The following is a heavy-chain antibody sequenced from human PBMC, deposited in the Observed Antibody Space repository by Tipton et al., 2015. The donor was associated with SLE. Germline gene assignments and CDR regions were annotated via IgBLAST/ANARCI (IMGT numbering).Heavy chain of an antibody. CDR1: GYSISSGYY. CDR3: ARVFMIQGGAFDI. V-gene: IGHV4-38-2*01. D-gene: IGHD3-16*01. CDR2: INHSGST. J-gene: IGHJ3*02. Sequence: LRLSCAVSGYSISSGYYWSWIRQPPGKALEWIGEINHSGSTNYNPSLKSRVTISVDTSKNQFSLKLSSVTAADTAVYYCARVFMIQGGAFDIWGQGTMVTVSS.